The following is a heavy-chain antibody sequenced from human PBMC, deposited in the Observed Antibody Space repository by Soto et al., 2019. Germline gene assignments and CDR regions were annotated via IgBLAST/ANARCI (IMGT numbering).Heavy chain of an antibody. CDR2: INPSGGST. V-gene: IGHV1-46*01. D-gene: IGHD3-9*01. J-gene: IGHJ4*02. CDR1: GYTFTSYY. Sequence: ASVKVSCKASGYTFTSYYMHWVRQAPGQGLEWMGIINPSGGSTSYAQKFQGRVTMTRDASTSTVYMELSSLRSEDTAVYYCARASGGVVLRYFDWLAHDYWGQGTLVTVSS. CDR3: ARASGGVVLRYFDWLAHDY.